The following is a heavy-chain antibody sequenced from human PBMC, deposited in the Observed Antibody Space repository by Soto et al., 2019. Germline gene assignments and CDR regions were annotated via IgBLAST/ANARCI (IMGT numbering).Heavy chain of an antibody. CDR2: IKQDGSEK. D-gene: IGHD2-8*02. J-gene: IGHJ5*02. CDR3: ARDPGYSTGGNCRWFDP. Sequence: GGSLRLSCAASEFTFSTYWMSWVRQAPGKGLEWVANIKQDGSEKYYVDSVKGRFTISRDNAKNSLYLQMNSLRAEDTAMYYCARDPGYSTGGNCRWFDPWGQGTLVTVSS. V-gene: IGHV3-7*03. CDR1: EFTFSTYW.